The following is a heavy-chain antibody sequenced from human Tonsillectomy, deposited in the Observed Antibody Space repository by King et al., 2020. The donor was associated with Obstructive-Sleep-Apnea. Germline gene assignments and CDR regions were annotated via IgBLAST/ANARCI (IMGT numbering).Heavy chain of an antibody. CDR3: ATGSRTFGH. CDR1: GYTFTTYD. J-gene: IGHJ4*02. CDR2: MNPNSGNT. V-gene: IGHV1-8*01. Sequence: VQLVESGAEVKKPGASVRVSCKASGYTFTTYDLNWVRQATGQGLERMGWMNPNSGNTGYAQKFQDRVTMTRNTSTTTAYMELSSLGSEDTAIYYCATGSRTFGHWGQGTLVTVSS. D-gene: IGHD3-10*01.